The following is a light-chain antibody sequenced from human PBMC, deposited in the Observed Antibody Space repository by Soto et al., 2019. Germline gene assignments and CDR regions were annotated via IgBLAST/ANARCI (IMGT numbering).Light chain of an antibody. V-gene: IGKV3-20*01. CDR2: AAS. CDR3: QQYGSTTRT. CDR1: QGFXSN. Sequence: VMTQAPATLSVSPGERATLSCRASQGFXSNLDWYEVKPGQAPRILXYAASNRATGIPARFSGSGSGTDFTLTISRLDPEDFAVYYCQQYGSTTRTFGQGTRLEIK. J-gene: IGKJ5*01.